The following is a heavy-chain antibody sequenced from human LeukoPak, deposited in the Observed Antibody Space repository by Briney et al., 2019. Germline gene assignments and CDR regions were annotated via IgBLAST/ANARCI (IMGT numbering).Heavy chain of an antibody. CDR3: ARVGSYYDSSGYPY. CDR2: ISSGGDIM. Sequence: PGGSLRLSCAASGLRFSDYYVSWIRQAPGKGLQWVSYISSGGDIMHYADSVKGRFTSSRDNAKNTLYLQMNSLRAEDTAVYYCARVGSYYDSSGYPYWGQGTLVTVSS. D-gene: IGHD3-22*01. V-gene: IGHV3-11*01. CDR1: GLRFSDYY. J-gene: IGHJ4*02.